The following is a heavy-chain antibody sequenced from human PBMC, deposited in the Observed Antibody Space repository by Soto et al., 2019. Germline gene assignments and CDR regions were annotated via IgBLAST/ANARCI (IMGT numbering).Heavy chain of an antibody. V-gene: IGHV4-59*01. CDR1: GDSLTSYY. CDR3: PRIILTGYYGLEP. Sequence: QVQLQESGPGLVKPSETLSLTCSVSGDSLTSYYWTWVRQPPGKGLEWIGYIYYTGKTNYNPSLKSRVTISMDLSKNQFSLELRSLTAADTAVYYCPRIILTGYYGLEPWGQGTLVIVSA. J-gene: IGHJ5*02. D-gene: IGHD3-9*01. CDR2: IYYTGKT.